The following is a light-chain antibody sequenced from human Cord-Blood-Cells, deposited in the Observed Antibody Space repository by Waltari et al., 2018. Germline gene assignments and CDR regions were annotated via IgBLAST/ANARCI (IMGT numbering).Light chain of an antibody. CDR2: YVS. V-gene: IGLV2-11*01. CDR1: SSDVGGYNY. CDR3: CSYAGIYTLL. J-gene: IGLJ2*01. Sequence: QSALTQPRSVSGSPGQSVTISCTGTSSDVGGYNYVFCYQQHPGKAPKLMIYYVSSRPSGVPDRFSGSKSGNTASLTISGLQAEDEADYDCCSYAGIYTLLFGGGTKLTVL.